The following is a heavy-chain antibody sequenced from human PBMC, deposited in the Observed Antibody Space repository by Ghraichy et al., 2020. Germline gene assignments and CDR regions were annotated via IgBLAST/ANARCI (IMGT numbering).Heavy chain of an antibody. CDR3: AREFDYGDSDPYWYFDL. CDR2: IYTSGST. CDR1: GGSISSYY. J-gene: IGHJ2*01. Sequence: SETLSLTCTVSGGSISSYYWSWIRQPAGKGLEWIGRIYTSGSTNYNPSLKSRVTMSVDTSKNQFSLKLSSVTAADTAVYYCAREFDYGDSDPYWYFDLWGRGTMVTVSS. D-gene: IGHD4-17*01. V-gene: IGHV4-4*07.